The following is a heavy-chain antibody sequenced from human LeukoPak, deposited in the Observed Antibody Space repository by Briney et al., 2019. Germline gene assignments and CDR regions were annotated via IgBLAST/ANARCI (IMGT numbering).Heavy chain of an antibody. CDR2: IKQDGSEK. Sequence: AGGSLRLSCAASGLTFSSYWMSWVRQAPGKGLEWVANIKQDGSEKYYVDSVKGRFTISRDNAKNSLYLQMNSLRVEDTAVYYCAREAYCGGDCYSDSDAFDXWGQGTMVTVX. V-gene: IGHV3-7*01. CDR3: AREAYCGGDCYSDSDAFDX. D-gene: IGHD2-21*01. J-gene: IGHJ3*01. CDR1: GLTFSSYW.